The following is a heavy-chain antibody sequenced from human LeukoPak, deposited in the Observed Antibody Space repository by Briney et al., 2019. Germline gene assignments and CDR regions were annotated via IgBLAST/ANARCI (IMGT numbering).Heavy chain of an antibody. CDR3: ARATSITIFGVVINNDAFDI. V-gene: IGHV4-34*01. Sequence: PSETLSLTCAVYGGSFSGYYWSWIRQPPGKGLEWIGEINHSGSTNYNPSLKSRVTISVDTSKNQFSLKLSSVTAADTAVYYCARATSITIFGVVINNDAFDIWGQGTMVTVSS. CDR1: GGSFSGYY. J-gene: IGHJ3*02. CDR2: INHSGST. D-gene: IGHD3-3*01.